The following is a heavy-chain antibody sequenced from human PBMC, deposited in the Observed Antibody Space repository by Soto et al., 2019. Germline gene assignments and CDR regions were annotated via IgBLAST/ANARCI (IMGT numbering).Heavy chain of an antibody. Sequence: GGSLRLSCAASGFTFSSYAMHWVRQAPGKGLEWVAVISYDGSNKYYADSVKGRFTISRDNSKNTLYLQMNSVRAEDTAVYCCAREDESMAHYYFFDYWGQGTLVTVSS. V-gene: IGHV3-30-3*01. D-gene: IGHD1-26*01. CDR3: AREDESMAHYYFFDY. CDR1: GFTFSSYA. CDR2: ISYDGSNK. J-gene: IGHJ4*02.